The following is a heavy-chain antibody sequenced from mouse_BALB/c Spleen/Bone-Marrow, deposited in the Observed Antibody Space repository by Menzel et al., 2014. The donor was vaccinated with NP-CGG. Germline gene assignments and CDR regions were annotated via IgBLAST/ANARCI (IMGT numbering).Heavy chain of an antibody. CDR2: IAPGSGST. J-gene: IGHJ1*01. Sequence: DLVKPGASVKLSCKASGYTFTSYWINWIKQMPGPGLEWIGRIAPGSGSTYYNEMFNGKARLNVDSSSSTAYIQCSSLSSEDSAVYCCARRYFDVWGVGTTVTV. CDR1: GYTFTSYW. V-gene: IGHV1S41*01. CDR3: ARRYFDV.